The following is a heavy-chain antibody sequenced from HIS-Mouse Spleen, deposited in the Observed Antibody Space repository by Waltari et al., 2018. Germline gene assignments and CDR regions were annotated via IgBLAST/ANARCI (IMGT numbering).Heavy chain of an antibody. CDR1: GGSISSSSYY. CDR2: IYYSGGT. CDR3: AREIPYSSSWYDWYFDL. V-gene: IGHV4-39*07. Sequence: QLQLQESGPGLVKPSETLSLTCTVSGGSISSSSYYWGWIRQPPGEGLAWIGSIYYSGGTSYNPSLKSRVTMSVDTAKTQFSLKLGSVTAADTAVYYCAREIPYSSSWYDWYFDLWGRGTLVTVSS. D-gene: IGHD6-13*01. J-gene: IGHJ2*01.